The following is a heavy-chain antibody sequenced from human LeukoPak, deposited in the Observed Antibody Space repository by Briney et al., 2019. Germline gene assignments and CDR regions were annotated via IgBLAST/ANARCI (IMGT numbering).Heavy chain of an antibody. CDR3: ARGRAADR. D-gene: IGHD6-13*01. V-gene: IGHV4-34*01. CDR2: INHSGST. Sequence: SETLSLTCAVYGGSFSGYYWSWIRQPPGKGLEWIGEINHSGSTNYNPSLKSRVTISVDTSKNQFSLKLSSVTAADTAVYYCARGRAADRWGQGTLVTVST. CDR1: GGSFSGYY. J-gene: IGHJ4*02.